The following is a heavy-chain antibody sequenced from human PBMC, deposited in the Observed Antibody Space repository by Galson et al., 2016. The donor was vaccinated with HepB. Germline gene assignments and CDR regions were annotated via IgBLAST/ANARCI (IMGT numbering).Heavy chain of an antibody. D-gene: IGHD3-16*01. Sequence: SVKVSCKASGYTFTSYGINWVRQAPGQGLEWMGWISAYNGNTNYAQTLQGRVTMTTDTSTSTAYLELRSLRSDDTAVYYCARDRVWGSYGIWGQGTMVTVSS. J-gene: IGHJ3*02. CDR3: ARDRVWGSYGI. V-gene: IGHV1-18*01. CDR2: ISAYNGNT. CDR1: GYTFTSYG.